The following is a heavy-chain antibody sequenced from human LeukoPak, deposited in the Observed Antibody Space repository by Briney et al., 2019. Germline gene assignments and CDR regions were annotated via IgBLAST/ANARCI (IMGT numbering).Heavy chain of an antibody. J-gene: IGHJ6*02. CDR3: ARAGCSSTSCYLYYYYGMDV. CDR2: FDPEDGET. Sequence: ASVKVSCKVSGYTLTELSMHWVRQAPGKGLEWMGGFDPEDGETIYAQKFQGRVTITADESTSTAYMELCSLRSEDTAVYYCARAGCSSTSCYLYYYYGMDVWGQGTTVTVSS. V-gene: IGHV1-24*01. CDR1: GYTLTELS. D-gene: IGHD2-2*01.